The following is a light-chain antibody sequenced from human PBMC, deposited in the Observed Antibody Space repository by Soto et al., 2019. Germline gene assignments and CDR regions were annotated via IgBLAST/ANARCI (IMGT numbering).Light chain of an antibody. J-gene: IGLJ3*02. Sequence: QSVLTQPASVSGSPGQSITISCTGTSNDVGIYNYVSWYQQHPGKAPILIIYEVTNRPSGVSDRFSGSKSDNTAFLTISGLQAEDEADYYCSSYTITSTWVFGGGTKVTVL. CDR2: EVT. CDR3: SSYTITSTWV. CDR1: SNDVGIYNY. V-gene: IGLV2-14*01.